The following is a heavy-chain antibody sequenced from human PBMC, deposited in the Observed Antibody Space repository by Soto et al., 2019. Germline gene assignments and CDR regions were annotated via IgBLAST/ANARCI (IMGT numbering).Heavy chain of an antibody. J-gene: IGHJ4*02. CDR2: IDNSGST. V-gene: IGHV4-61*01. D-gene: IGHD5-12*01. CDR3: ARADIGNKGFFDY. Sequence: PAQTLYISCTVSGDTFSSCSYYWSCLRQPPGKGREGIGHIDNSGSTKYNPSLKSRVTIPADTSKNNFSLNLSSVTAADTAVFYCARADIGNKGFFDYWGQGTLVTVSS. CDR1: GDTFSSCSYY.